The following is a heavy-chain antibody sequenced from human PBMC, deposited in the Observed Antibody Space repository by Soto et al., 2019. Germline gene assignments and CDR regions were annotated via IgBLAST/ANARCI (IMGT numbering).Heavy chain of an antibody. J-gene: IGHJ4*02. CDR2: IIPIFGTA. CDR3: ARAPARYCSGGSCYFLLDY. Sequence: SVKVSCKASGGTFSSYAISWVRQAPGQGLEWMGGIIPIFGTANYAQKFQGRVTITADESTSTAYMELSSLRSEDTAVYYCARAPARYCSGGSCYFLLDYWGQGTLVTVSS. CDR1: GGTFSSYA. D-gene: IGHD2-15*01. V-gene: IGHV1-69*13.